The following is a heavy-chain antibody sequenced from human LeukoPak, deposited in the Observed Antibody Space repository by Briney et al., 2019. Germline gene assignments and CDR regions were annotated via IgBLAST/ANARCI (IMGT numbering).Heavy chain of an antibody. CDR3: ARRPLNYDFWSGSRPYFDY. J-gene: IGHJ4*02. Sequence: ASVKVSCKASGGTFSSCAISWVRQAPGQGLEWMGGIIPIFGTANYAQKFQGRVTITADESTSTAYMELSSLRSEDTAVYYCARRPLNYDFWSGSRPYFDYWGQGTLVTVSS. V-gene: IGHV1-69*13. D-gene: IGHD3-3*01. CDR2: IIPIFGTA. CDR1: GGTFSSCA.